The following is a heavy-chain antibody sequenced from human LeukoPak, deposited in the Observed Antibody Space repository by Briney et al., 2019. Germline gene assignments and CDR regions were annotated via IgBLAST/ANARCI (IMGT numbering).Heavy chain of an antibody. D-gene: IGHD3-10*01. CDR2: IKQDGSEK. J-gene: IGHJ5*02. V-gene: IGHV3-7*03. CDR3: AKGKGSGSLDWFDP. Sequence: GGSLRLSCAASGFTFSSYWMSWVRQAPGKGLEWVANIKQDGSEKYYVDSVKGRFTISRDNAKNMLYLQMSSLRAEDTAVYYCAKGKGSGSLDWFDPWGQGTLVTVSS. CDR1: GFTFSSYW.